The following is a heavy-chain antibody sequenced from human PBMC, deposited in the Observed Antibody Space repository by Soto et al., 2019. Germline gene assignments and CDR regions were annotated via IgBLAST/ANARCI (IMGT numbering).Heavy chain of an antibody. D-gene: IGHD2-15*01. J-gene: IGHJ5*02. CDR1: GRTFISYA. V-gene: IGHV1-69*06. Sequence: SVKVSCKASGRTFISYAISLLRQAPVQVLEWMGGIIPIFGTANYAQKFQGRVTITADKPTSTAYMELSSLRSEDTAVYYCARANRRYCSGGSCYWFDPWGQGTLVTVSS. CDR2: IIPIFGTA. CDR3: ARANRRYCSGGSCYWFDP.